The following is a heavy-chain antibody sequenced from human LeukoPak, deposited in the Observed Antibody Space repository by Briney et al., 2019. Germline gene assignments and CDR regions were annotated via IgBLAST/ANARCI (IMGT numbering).Heavy chain of an antibody. V-gene: IGHV3-30*18. J-gene: IGHJ4*02. CDR3: AKDVYGGSDY. CDR1: GFTFSSYG. CDR2: ISYDGSNK. Sequence: GGSLRLSCAASGFTFSSYGMHWVRQAPGKGLEWVAVISYDGSNKYYADSVKGRFTISRDKSKNTLYLQMNSLRAEDTAVYYCAKDVYGGSDYWGQGTLVTVSS. D-gene: IGHD4-23*01.